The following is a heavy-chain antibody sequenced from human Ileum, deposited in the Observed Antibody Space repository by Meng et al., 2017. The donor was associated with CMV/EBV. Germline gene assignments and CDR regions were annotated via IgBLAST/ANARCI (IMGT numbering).Heavy chain of an antibody. D-gene: IGHD4-17*01. J-gene: IGHJ4*02. CDR2: FDPEDDEI. CDR1: GYTLTELS. CDR3: ATDSYGDYALDY. Sequence: QGPLGQAGSEVNKPGASVKVSCKVSGYTLTELSMHWVRQAPGKGLEWMGGFDPEDDEIIYAQKFQGRVTMTEDTSADTAYMELSSLRSEDTAVYYCATDSYGDYALDYWGQGTLVTVSS. V-gene: IGHV1-24*01.